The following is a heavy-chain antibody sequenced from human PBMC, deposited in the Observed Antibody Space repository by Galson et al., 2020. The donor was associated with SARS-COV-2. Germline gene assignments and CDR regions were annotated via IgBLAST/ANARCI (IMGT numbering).Heavy chain of an antibody. D-gene: IGHD6-13*01. CDR1: GFTFSTNA. CDR3: AANSGSWLDY. CDR2: ISYDGSSK. J-gene: IGHJ4*02. V-gene: IGHV3-30*04. Sequence: GGSLRLSCAASGFTFSTNAMHWVRQAPGKGLEWVAIISYDGSSKYYADSVKGRFTISRDNSKNMLYLQMRSLRSEDTAVYYCAANSGSWLDYWGQGTLVTVSS.